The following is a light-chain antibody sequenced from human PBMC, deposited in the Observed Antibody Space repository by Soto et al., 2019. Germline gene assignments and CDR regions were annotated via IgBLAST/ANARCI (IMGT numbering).Light chain of an antibody. J-gene: IGLJ1*01. Sequence: QAVVTQPASVSGSPGQSITISCTGTSSDVGGYNYVSWYQQHPGKAPKLMIYEVSNRPSGVSNRFSGSKSGNTASLTISGLQAEDEADYYCSSYTSSSIPYVFGTGTKVTVL. CDR3: SSYTSSSIPYV. CDR1: SSDVGGYNY. CDR2: EVS. V-gene: IGLV2-14*01.